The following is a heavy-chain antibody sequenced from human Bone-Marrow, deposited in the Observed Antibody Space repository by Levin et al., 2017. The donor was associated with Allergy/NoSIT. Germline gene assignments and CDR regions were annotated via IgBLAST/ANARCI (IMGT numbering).Heavy chain of an antibody. V-gene: IGHV3-30-3*01. CDR3: SSGAVSGH. D-gene: IGHD6-19*01. CDR1: GFMFSGYT. J-gene: IGHJ4*02. CDR2: VSHDGSKT. Sequence: GGSLRLSCAASGFMFSGYTMHWVRQAPGKGLEWVAVVSHDGSKTFYIDSVKGRFTVSRDNSKNTVDLQMDSLRGEDTAVYFCSSGAVSGHWGQGTLVIVSS.